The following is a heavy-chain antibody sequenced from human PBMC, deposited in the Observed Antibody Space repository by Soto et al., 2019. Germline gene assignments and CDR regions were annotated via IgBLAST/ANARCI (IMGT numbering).Heavy chain of an antibody. CDR2: INHSGST. Sequence: QVQLQQWGAGLLKPSETLSLTCAVYGGSFSGYYWSWIRQPPGKGLEWIGEINHSGSTNYNPPLKSRFTTSVDTSKNQFSLKLSSVTAADTAVYYCARVVAVAGTGRDYYYGMDVWGQGTTVTVSS. V-gene: IGHV4-34*01. CDR3: ARVVAVAGTGRDYYYGMDV. D-gene: IGHD6-19*01. CDR1: GGSFSGYY. J-gene: IGHJ6*02.